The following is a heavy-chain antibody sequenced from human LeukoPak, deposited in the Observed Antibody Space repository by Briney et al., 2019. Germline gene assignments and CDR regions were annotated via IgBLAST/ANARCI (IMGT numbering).Heavy chain of an antibody. D-gene: IGHD6-19*01. CDR2: IYTNGST. CDR1: GASISSYY. V-gene: IGHV4-4*07. Sequence: SETLSLTCTVSGASISSYYWSWFRQPAGKGLEWIGRIYTNGSTTYNPFLNSRVTMSLHTSKNQFSLQLRSVTAADTAVYYCAREKAVAATNFDYWGQGTLVTVSS. CDR3: AREKAVAATNFDY. J-gene: IGHJ4*02.